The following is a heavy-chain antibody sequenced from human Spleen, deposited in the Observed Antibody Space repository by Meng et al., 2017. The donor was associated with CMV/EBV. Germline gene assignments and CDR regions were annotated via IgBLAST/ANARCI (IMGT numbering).Heavy chain of an antibody. CDR3: ASPLWFGESHYGMDV. CDR1: GFTFSSYS. Sequence: GESLKISCAASGFTFSSYSMNWVRQAPGKGLEWVSSISSSSSYIYYADSVKGRFTISRDNSKNTLYLQMNSLRAEDTAVYYCASPLWFGESHYGMDVWGQGTTVTVSS. V-gene: IGHV3-21*01. D-gene: IGHD3-10*01. CDR2: ISSSSSYI. J-gene: IGHJ6*02.